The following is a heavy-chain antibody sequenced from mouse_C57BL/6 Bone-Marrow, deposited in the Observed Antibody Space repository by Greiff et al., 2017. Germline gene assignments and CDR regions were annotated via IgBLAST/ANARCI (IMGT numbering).Heavy chain of an antibody. V-gene: IGHV1-15*01. CDR2: IDPETGGT. J-gene: IGHJ3*01. CDR1: GYTFTDYE. Sequence: LMESGAELVRPGASVTLSCKASGYTFTDYEMHWVKQTPVHGLEWIGAIDPETGGTAYNQKFKGKAILTADKSSSTAYMELRSLTSEDSAVYYCTSAYYRTWFAYWGQGTLVTVSA. CDR3: TSAYYRTWFAY. D-gene: IGHD2-12*01.